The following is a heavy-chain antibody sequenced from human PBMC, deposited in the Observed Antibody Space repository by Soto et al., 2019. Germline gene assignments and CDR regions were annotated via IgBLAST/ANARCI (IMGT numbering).Heavy chain of an antibody. CDR2: AYHNGNA. V-gene: IGHV4-38-2*01. J-gene: IGHJ3*01. CDR1: GYAISSGYY. D-gene: IGHD7-27*01. CDR3: ATQSRNWGWGAFDV. Sequence: SETLSLTCDVSGYAISSGYYWGWIRQPPGKGLEWIGSAYHNGNANYNPSLESRVTISIDTSKNQFSLEPTSVTAADTAVYYCATQSRNWGWGAFDVWGQGTMVTVSS.